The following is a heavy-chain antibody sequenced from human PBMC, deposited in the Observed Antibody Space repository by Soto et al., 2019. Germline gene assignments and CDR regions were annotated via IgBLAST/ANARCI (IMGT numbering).Heavy chain of an antibody. Sequence: EVQLVESGGDLVQPGVSLRLSCAGSGFTLNSYSMNWVRQAPGKGLEWVSYISSSRTTIYYADSVKGRFTISRDDAKNSLYLQMNSLRDDGTAVYFCVRGRSDSLMDVWGQGTTVTVSS. CDR1: GFTLNSYS. V-gene: IGHV3-48*02. CDR2: ISSSRTTI. J-gene: IGHJ6*02. CDR3: VRGRSDSLMDV.